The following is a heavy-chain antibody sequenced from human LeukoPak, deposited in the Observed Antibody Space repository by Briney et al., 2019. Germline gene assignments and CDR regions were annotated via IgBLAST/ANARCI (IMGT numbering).Heavy chain of an antibody. Sequence: PSETLSLTCTVSGGSIGSSSYYWGWIRQPPGKGLEWIGSIYYSGSTYYNPSLKSRVTISVDTSKNQFSLKLSSVTAADTAVYYCARGIVVVTAWGQGTLVTVSS. CDR3: ARGIVVVTA. CDR1: GGSIGSSSYY. CDR2: IYYSGST. V-gene: IGHV4-39*07. D-gene: IGHD2-2*01. J-gene: IGHJ4*02.